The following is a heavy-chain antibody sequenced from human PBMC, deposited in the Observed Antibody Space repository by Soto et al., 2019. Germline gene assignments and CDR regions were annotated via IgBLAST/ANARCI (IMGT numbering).Heavy chain of an antibody. V-gene: IGHV1-3*01. J-gene: IGHJ5*02. Sequence: ASVKVSCKASGYTFTSYAMHWVRQAPGQRLEWMGWINAGNGNTKYSQKFQGRVTITRDTSASTAYMELSSLRSEDTAVYYYARGSVVVVPAAMLGWFDPWGQGTQVTVSS. D-gene: IGHD2-2*01. CDR1: GYTFTSYA. CDR2: INAGNGNT. CDR3: ARGSVVVVPAAMLGWFDP.